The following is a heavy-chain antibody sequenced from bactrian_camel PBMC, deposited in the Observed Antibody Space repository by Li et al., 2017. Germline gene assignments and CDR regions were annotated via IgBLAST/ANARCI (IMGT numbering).Heavy chain of an antibody. CDR1: GHTVSNYC. CDR3: AAESATPCVADGTWIEYDYNY. J-gene: IGHJ4*01. V-gene: IGHV3S53*01. CDR2: IGTDGST. Sequence: QLVESGGGSVQTGGSLTLSCEVSGHTVSNYCMAWFRQAPGKSRRGVGAIGTDGSTVYVDDVKGRFTFSKDSAKNTLSLQMNSLTPEDTAMYYCAAESATPCVADGTWIEYDYNYWGQGTQVTVS. D-gene: IGHD6*01.